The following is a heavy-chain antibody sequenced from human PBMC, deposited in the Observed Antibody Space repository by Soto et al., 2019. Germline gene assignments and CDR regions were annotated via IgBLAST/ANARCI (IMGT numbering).Heavy chain of an antibody. CDR3: ARVLPPFDP. Sequence: QVQLVQSGAAVKKPGASVTVSCKASGYTFTSYGISWVRQAPGQGLEWMGWINAYNGNTNYAHKLQGRVTMTTDTYTSTAYMELRSQRSDDTAVDYCARVLPPFDPWGQGTLVTVSS. CDR2: INAYNGNT. CDR1: GYTFTSYG. J-gene: IGHJ5*02. V-gene: IGHV1-18*01.